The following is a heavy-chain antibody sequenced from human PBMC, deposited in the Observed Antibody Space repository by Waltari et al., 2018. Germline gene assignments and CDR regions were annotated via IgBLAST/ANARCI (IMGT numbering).Heavy chain of an antibody. V-gene: IGHV4-39*01. J-gene: IGHJ5*02. CDR2: IYYSGST. CDR3: ARHWKKSGYRFDP. CDR1: GGSIRRGSFY. D-gene: IGHD5-12*01. Sequence: QLQLQESGPGLVRPSETLSLTCSVAGGSIRRGSFYWCWIRQSPGKGLEWIGSIYYSGSTDYNSNLKSRVTISGDTSKNQFSLKLSSVTAADTAVYYCARHWKKSGYRFDPWGQGTLVTVSS.